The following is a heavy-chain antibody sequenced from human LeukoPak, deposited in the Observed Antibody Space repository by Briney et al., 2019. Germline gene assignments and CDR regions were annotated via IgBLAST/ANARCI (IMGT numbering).Heavy chain of an antibody. V-gene: IGHV1-2*02. D-gene: IGHD4-23*01. CDR3: VRPYGGNPHLDY. CDR2: ISPNSGGT. Sequence: GASVKVSCKASGYTFTDYYIHWVRQAPGQGLEWMGWISPNSGGTNYAQNFQGRVTMTRDTSISTAYMELSRLRSDDTAVYYCVRPYGGNPHLDYWGQGTLVTVSS. CDR1: GYTFTDYY. J-gene: IGHJ4*02.